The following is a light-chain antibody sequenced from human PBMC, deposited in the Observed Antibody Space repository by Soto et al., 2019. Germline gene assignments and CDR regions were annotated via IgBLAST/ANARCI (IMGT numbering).Light chain of an antibody. V-gene: IGKV1-39*01. CDR1: QNISIF. CDR2: GAT. CDR3: QQRFITPPYT. J-gene: IGKJ2*01. Sequence: DIQMTQSPSSLSASVGDRVTITCRASQNISIFLNWYQQRPGKAPKLLIYGATSFQTGVPSRFSGSGSGTDFTLTISDLPPEDYATYFCQQRFITPPYTFGQGTKL.